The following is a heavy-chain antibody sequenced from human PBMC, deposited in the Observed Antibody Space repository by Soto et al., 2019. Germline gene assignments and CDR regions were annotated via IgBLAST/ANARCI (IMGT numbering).Heavy chain of an antibody. CDR1: GGSISSSSYY. CDR2: ISHSGGS. CDR3: ARDWPYYDFWSGYYTGLGGHYYYGMDV. D-gene: IGHD3-3*01. V-gene: IGHV4-39*07. J-gene: IGHJ6*02. Sequence: SETLSLTCTVSGGSISSSSYYWGWIRQPPGKGLEWIGSISHSGGSSYNPSLKSRVTMSVDTSKNQFSLKLSSVTAADTAVYYCARDWPYYDFWSGYYTGLGGHYYYGMDVWGQGTTVTVSS.